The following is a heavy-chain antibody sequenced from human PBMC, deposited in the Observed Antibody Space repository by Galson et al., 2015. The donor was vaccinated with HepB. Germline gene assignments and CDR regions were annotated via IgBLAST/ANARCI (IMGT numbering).Heavy chain of an antibody. CDR3: ARVPNIFSGRGPVDH. CDR1: GDSFSIYA. V-gene: IGHV7-4-1*02. D-gene: IGHD3-9*01. CDR2: INTSNKSP. J-gene: IGHJ4*02. Sequence: SVKVSCKASGDSFSIYAMSWVRQAPGQGLEWLGWINTSNKSPTYAHGFTGRFVFSLDMSVSTAYLQINSLQPYDSAVYYCARVPNIFSGRGPVDHWGQGTLVTVSS.